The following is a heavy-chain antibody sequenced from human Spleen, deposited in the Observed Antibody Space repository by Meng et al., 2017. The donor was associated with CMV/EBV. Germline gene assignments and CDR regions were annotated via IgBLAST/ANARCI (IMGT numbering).Heavy chain of an antibody. Sequence: GGSLRLSCTASGFPITNTAMTWVRQAPGKGLEWVSLISRDGDTHYTDSVKGRFIISKDNSKKTLYLQMNSLRAEDTAIYHCARDLGGGDTFDIWGQGTMVTVSS. J-gene: IGHJ3*02. V-gene: IGHV3-53*01. D-gene: IGHD2-21*02. CDR2: ISRDGDT. CDR1: GFPITNTA. CDR3: ARDLGGGDTFDI.